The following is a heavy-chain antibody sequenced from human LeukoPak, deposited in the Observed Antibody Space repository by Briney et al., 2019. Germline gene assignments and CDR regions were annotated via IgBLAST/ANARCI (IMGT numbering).Heavy chain of an antibody. CDR2: ISGSGGST. CDR1: GFTFTSYA. J-gene: IGHJ4*02. Sequence: QPGGSLRLSWAASGFTFTSYAMSWVRQAPGKGLDWVSAISGSGGSTYYADSVKGRFTISRDNSKNTLYLQMNSLRAEDAAVYYCAKDPTRGAVTTYYFDYWGQGTLVTVSS. V-gene: IGHV3-23*01. D-gene: IGHD4-17*01. CDR3: AKDPTRGAVTTYYFDY.